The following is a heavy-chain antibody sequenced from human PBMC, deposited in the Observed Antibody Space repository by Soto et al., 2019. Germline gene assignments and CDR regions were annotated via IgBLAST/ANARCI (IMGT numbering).Heavy chain of an antibody. D-gene: IGHD6-6*01. J-gene: IGHJ4*02. V-gene: IGHV4-31*03. CDR1: GGSISSGGYY. CDR3: ARGQSSDPFDY. Sequence: SETLCLTCTVSGGSISSGGYYGSWVRQHPGKGLEWIWYNYYSGSTYYNPSLKSRVTISVDTSKNQFSLKLSSVTAADTAVYYCARGQSSDPFDYWGQGTLVTVSS. CDR2: NYYSGST.